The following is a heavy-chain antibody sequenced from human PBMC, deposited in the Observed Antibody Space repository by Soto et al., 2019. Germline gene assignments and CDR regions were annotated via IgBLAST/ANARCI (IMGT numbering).Heavy chain of an antibody. CDR1: GYTFTSYA. D-gene: IGHD2-21*01. Sequence: QVQLVQSGAEVKKPGASVKVSCKASGYTFTSYAMHWVRQAPGQRLEWMGWINDGNGNTKYSQQVQGRVTVTRDTSASPAYMELSSLRSEVTAVYYCADGDGYCYFDLWGRGTLVTFSS. J-gene: IGHJ2*01. V-gene: IGHV1-3*01. CDR3: ADGDGYCYFDL. CDR2: INDGNGNT.